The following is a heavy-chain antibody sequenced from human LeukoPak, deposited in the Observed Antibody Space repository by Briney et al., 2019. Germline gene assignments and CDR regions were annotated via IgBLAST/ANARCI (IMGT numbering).Heavy chain of an antibody. CDR3: ASPYYYDSSGYLTHAFDI. V-gene: IGHV3-21*04. Sequence: GGSLRLSCAASGFTFSSYSMNWVRQAPGKGLEWVSPISSSSSYIYYADSVKGRFTISRDNAKNSLYLQMNSLRAEDTAVYYCASPYYYDSSGYLTHAFDIWGQGTMVTVSS. CDR2: ISSSSSYI. D-gene: IGHD3-22*01. CDR1: GFTFSSYS. J-gene: IGHJ3*02.